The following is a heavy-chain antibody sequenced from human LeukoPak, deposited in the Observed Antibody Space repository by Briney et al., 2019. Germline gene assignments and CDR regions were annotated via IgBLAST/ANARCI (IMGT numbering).Heavy chain of an antibody. Sequence: GGSLRLSCAASGFTFSSYSMNWVRQAPGKGLEWVSSISGGSGYIYYADPEKGGFIIARDNRKNYAYQQMNSLRPAHAALSYCAKDNQGSEGYFDYWGQGTLVTASS. CDR3: AKDNQGSEGYFDY. CDR2: ISGGSGYI. V-gene: IGHV3-21*04. D-gene: IGHD3-10*01. CDR1: GFTFSSYS. J-gene: IGHJ4*02.